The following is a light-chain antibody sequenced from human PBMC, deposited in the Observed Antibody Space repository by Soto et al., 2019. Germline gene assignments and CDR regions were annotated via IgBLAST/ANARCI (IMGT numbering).Light chain of an antibody. CDR3: CSYAGISTFRHVV. CDR1: SSDVGSYNL. CDR2: EVS. V-gene: IGLV2-23*02. J-gene: IGLJ2*01. Sequence: QSALTQPASVSGSPGQSITISCTGTSSDVGSYNLVSWYQQHPGKAPKLMIYEVSKRPSGVSNRFSGSKSGNTASLTISGLQAEDEADYYCCSYAGISTFRHVVFGGGTKLTVL.